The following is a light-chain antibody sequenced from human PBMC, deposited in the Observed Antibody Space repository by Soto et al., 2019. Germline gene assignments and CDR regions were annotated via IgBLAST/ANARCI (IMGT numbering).Light chain of an antibody. CDR3: QQYGSSSWT. CDR2: GAS. V-gene: IGKV3-20*01. J-gene: IGKJ1*01. CDR1: QSVSSSY. Sequence: EIVLTQSPGTLSLSPGERATLSCRASQSVSSSYLAWYQQKPGQAPRLLIYGASSRATGIPDRFSGSGSGTDFTLTSSRLEPEDFAVYYCQQYGSSSWTFGQGTKVEI.